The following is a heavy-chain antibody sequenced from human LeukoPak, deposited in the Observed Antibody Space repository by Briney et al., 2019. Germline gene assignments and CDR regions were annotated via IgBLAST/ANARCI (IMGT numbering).Heavy chain of an antibody. J-gene: IGHJ3*02. D-gene: IGHD6-13*01. Sequence: GEPLKISCKGSGYGFTSYWIGWVRQMPGKGLEWMGIIYPGDSDTRYSPSFQGQVTISADKSISTAYLQWSSLKASDTAMYYCASRYSSSWGPRDAFDIWGQGTMVTVSS. V-gene: IGHV5-51*01. CDR2: IYPGDSDT. CDR3: ASRYSSSWGPRDAFDI. CDR1: GYGFTSYW.